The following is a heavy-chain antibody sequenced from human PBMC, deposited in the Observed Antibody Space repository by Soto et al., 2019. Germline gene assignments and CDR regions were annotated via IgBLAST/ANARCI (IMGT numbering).Heavy chain of an antibody. D-gene: IGHD3-3*01. CDR2: IKSKTDGGTT. V-gene: IGHV3-15*07. Sequence: GGSLRLSCAASGFTFSNAWMNWVRQAPGKGLEWVGRIKSKTDGGTTDYAAPVKGRFTISRDDSKNTLYLQMNSLKTEDTAVYYCTPDLTIFGVAYYYGMDVWGQGTTVTVSS. J-gene: IGHJ6*02. CDR3: TPDLTIFGVAYYYGMDV. CDR1: GFTFSNAW.